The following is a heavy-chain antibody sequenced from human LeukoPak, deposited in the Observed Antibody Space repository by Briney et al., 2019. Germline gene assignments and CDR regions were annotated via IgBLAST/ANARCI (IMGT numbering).Heavy chain of an antibody. D-gene: IGHD3-22*01. V-gene: IGHV1-18*01. J-gene: IGHJ6*03. CDR3: ARDYYDSSLRYYYYMDV. Sequence: GASVKVSCKASGYTFTSYGISWVRQAPGQGLEWMGWISAYNGNTNYAQKLQGRVTMTTDTSTSTAYMELRSLRSDDTAVYYCARDYYDSSLRYYYYMDVWGKGTTVTISS. CDR1: GYTFTSYG. CDR2: ISAYNGNT.